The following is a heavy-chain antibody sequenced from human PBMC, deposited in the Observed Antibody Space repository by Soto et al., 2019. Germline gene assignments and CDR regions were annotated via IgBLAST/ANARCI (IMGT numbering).Heavy chain of an antibody. Sequence: GGSLRLSCAASGFTFSIYALHCVRQAPGKGLEWVAGISYDGSNKYYVDSVKGRFTISRDNSKNTLYLQMNSLRADDTAVYYCARADYDSSGYFTGALRPGYWGQGTMVTVSS. V-gene: IGHV3-30-3*01. CDR1: GFTFSIYA. J-gene: IGHJ4*02. CDR2: ISYDGSNK. CDR3: ARADYDSSGYFTGALRPGY. D-gene: IGHD3-22*01.